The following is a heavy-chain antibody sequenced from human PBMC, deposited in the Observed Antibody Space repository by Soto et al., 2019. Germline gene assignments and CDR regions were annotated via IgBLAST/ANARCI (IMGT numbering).Heavy chain of an antibody. D-gene: IGHD3-22*01. CDR1: GASISSGEYY. Sequence: NPSETLSLTCTVSGASISSGEYYWNWIRQPPGKGLEWIGYIYYTGRTFFNPSLKSRLIMSVDTSQNQVSLKLTSVTAADTAVYYCATLSYYHTYWGQGTLVTVSS. CDR2: IYYTGRT. CDR3: ATLSYYHTY. V-gene: IGHV4-30-4*01. J-gene: IGHJ4*02.